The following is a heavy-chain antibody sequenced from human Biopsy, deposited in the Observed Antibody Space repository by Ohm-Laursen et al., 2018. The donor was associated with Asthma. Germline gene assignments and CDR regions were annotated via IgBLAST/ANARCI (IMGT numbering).Heavy chain of an antibody. CDR1: GGTFNSDA. J-gene: IGHJ4*02. D-gene: IGHD2-21*01. CDR3: ARSYCGGDCFSPFDY. Sequence: SVKVSCNASGGTFNSDAISWVRQAPGQGLEWMGGIIPIFGTPSYAQNFQSRLTITADDSTSTVYMEQSSLRSEDTAMYYCARSYCGGDCFSPFDYWGQGTLVTVSS. V-gene: IGHV1-69*13. CDR2: IIPIFGTP.